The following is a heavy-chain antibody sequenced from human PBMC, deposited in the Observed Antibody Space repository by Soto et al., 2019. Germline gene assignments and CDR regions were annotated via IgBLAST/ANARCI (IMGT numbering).Heavy chain of an antibody. CDR3: VRDHHDFSSAYLYAPMDV. CDR2: SSTYNGNT. Sequence: QAQLVQSGAEMKKPGASVKVSCKASGYTLSNYGISWVRQAPGQGLEWMGWSSTYNGNTKYAKKFQGRGTMTTDTSTSTAYMELRSLRSHDTAVYYCVRDHHDFSSAYLYAPMDVWGKGTTVTVSS. CDR1: GYTLSNYG. D-gene: IGHD3-3*01. J-gene: IGHJ6*03. V-gene: IGHV1-18*01.